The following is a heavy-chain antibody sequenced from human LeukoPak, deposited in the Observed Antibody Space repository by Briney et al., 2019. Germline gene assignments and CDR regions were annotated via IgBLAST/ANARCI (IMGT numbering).Heavy chain of an antibody. CDR3: ARTTEAHSWRTRYYDYYMDV. CDR2: AADSGST. J-gene: IGHJ6*03. D-gene: IGHD6-13*01. Sequence: PSETLSLTCTVSGYLISYSYYWGWIRQPPGKGLEWIGYAADSGSTNYNPSLKSRVTISVDTSKNQFSLKLSSVTAADTAVYYCARTTEAHSWRTRYYDYYMDVWGKGTTVTVSS. CDR1: GYLISYSYY. V-gene: IGHV4-38-2*02.